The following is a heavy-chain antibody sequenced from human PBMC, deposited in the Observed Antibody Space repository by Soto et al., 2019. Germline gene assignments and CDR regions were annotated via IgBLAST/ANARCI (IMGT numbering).Heavy chain of an antibody. CDR3: AKDRRAGGNSAFYFDF. D-gene: IGHD3-16*01. CDR2: ISSDGQTK. Sequence: GSLRLSCVASGFTFRSFGIHWVRQAPGKGLEWVGVISSDGQTKYYADSVKGRFTISRDNSKNTLYLQMDSLRPEDTAVYYCAKDRRAGGNSAFYFDFWGQGAQVTSPQ. CDR1: GFTFRSFG. V-gene: IGHV3-30*18. J-gene: IGHJ4*02.